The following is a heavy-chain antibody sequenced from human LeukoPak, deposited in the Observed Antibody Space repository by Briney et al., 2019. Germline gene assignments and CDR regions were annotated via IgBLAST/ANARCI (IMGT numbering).Heavy chain of an antibody. CDR3: ARAFEARACDAFDI. D-gene: IGHD3-3*02. CDR1: GYTFTSYD. J-gene: IGHJ3*02. Sequence: ASVKVSCKASGYTFTSYDINWVRQATGQGLEWMGWMNPNSGNTGYAQKFQGRVTMTRNTSISTAYMELSSLRSEDTAAYYCARAFEARACDAFDIWGQGTMVTVSS. V-gene: IGHV1-8*01. CDR2: MNPNSGNT.